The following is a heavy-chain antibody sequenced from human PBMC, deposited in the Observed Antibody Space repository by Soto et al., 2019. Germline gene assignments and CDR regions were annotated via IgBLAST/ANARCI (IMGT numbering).Heavy chain of an antibody. Sequence: GGSLRLSCAASGFTFSSYAMSWVRQAPGKGLEWVSAISESGTNTDHAASVKGRFTISRDNAKTTRDLQMNSLRAEDTAVDYCAKDLIVSWQLLTIYYGMDVWGQGTTVTVSS. D-gene: IGHD1-1*01. V-gene: IGHV3-23*01. J-gene: IGHJ6*02. CDR2: ISESGTNT. CDR3: AKDLIVSWQLLTIYYGMDV. CDR1: GFTFSSYA.